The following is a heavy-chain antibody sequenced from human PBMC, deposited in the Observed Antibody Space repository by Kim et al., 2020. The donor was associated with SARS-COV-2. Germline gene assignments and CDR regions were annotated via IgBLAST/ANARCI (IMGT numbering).Heavy chain of an antibody. V-gene: IGHV3-43*02. CDR3: VRASGWLPRS. J-gene: IGHJ5*02. D-gene: IGHD6-19*01. Sequence: GGSLRLSFAASGFTFDHSAMHWVRQAPGKGLEWVSLISGNGETKYYADSVEGRFTISIDNSKNSLYLQMNSRRTEDTALYYCVRASGWLPRSWGQGTLVTVSS. CDR1: GFTFDHSA. CDR2: ISGNGETK.